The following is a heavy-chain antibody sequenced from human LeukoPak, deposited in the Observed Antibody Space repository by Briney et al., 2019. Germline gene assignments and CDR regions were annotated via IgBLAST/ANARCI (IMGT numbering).Heavy chain of an antibody. J-gene: IGHJ4*02. D-gene: IGHD6-13*01. CDR2: ISGSGGSR. V-gene: IGHV3-23*01. Sequence: GGALRLSCAASGFTFSGYAMSWVRQAPGRGVEWVPAISGSGGSRYYADSVKGRFTVSRNNSKNTLNLQMNTLRAEETAVYCCVKDRGRAAAGTKRCIDYLGRGTMVTV. CDR1: GFTFSGYA. CDR3: VKDRGRAAAGTKRCIDY.